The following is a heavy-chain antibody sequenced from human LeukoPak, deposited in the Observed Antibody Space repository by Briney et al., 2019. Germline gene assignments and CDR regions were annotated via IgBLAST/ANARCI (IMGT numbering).Heavy chain of an antibody. Sequence: SVKVSCKASGYSFTSHYMHWVRQAPGQGLEWMGGIIPIFGTANYAQKFQGRVTITADESTSTAYMELSSLRSEDTAVYYCARGLLLWFGECWGQGTLVTVSS. CDR3: ARGLLLWFGEC. J-gene: IGHJ4*02. V-gene: IGHV1-69*13. D-gene: IGHD3-10*01. CDR2: IIPIFGTA. CDR1: GYSFTSHY.